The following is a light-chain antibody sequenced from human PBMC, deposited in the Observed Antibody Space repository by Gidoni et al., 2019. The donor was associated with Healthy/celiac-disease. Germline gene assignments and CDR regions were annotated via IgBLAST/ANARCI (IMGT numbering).Light chain of an antibody. CDR2: GAS. CDR1: QSVSSN. J-gene: IGKJ1*01. CDR3: QQYNNWQT. V-gene: IGKV3-15*01. Sequence: EIVMTQSPATLSLSPGERATLSCRASQSVSSNLAWYQQKPGQAPRLLLYGASTRATGIPARFSGSGSGTEFTLTISSLQSEDFAVYYCQQYNNWQTFGQGTKVEIK.